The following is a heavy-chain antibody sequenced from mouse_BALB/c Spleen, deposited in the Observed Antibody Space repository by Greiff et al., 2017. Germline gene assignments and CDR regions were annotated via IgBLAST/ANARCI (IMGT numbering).Heavy chain of an antibody. CDR3: ARSSYDYDWFAY. CDR1: GFTFSSFG. Sequence: EVKLVESGGGLVQPGGSRKLSCAASGFTFSSFGMHWVRQAPEKGLEWVAYISSGSSTIYYADTVKGRFTISRDNPKNTLFLQMTSLRSEDTAMYYCARSSYDYDWFAYWGQGTLVTVSA. D-gene: IGHD2-4*01. V-gene: IGHV5-17*02. CDR2: ISSGSSTI. J-gene: IGHJ3*01.